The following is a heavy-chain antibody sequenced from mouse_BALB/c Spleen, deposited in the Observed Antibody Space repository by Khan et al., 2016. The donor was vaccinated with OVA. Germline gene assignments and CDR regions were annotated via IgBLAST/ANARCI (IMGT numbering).Heavy chain of an antibody. CDR3: ARNYDYDGGLAY. CDR2: IWSGGIT. V-gene: IGHV2-2*02. D-gene: IGHD2-4*01. CDR1: GFSLTDYG. Sequence: VQLQESGPGLAQPSESLSITCTVSGFSLTDYGVHWVRQSPGKGLEWLGMIWSGGITDYNAAFISRLSTSKDNSESQVFFKMNSLQANDTAIYYCARNYDYDGGLAYWGQGTLVTVSA. J-gene: IGHJ3*01.